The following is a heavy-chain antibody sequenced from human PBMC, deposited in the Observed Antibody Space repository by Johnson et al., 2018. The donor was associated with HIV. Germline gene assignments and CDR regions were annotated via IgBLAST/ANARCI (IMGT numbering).Heavy chain of an antibody. CDR3: ASGEDYGGNYGALDI. J-gene: IGHJ3*02. CDR2: IGTAGDT. Sequence: VQLVESGGGVVQPGGSLRLSCAASGFTFSSYDMHWVRQATGKGLEWVSAIGTAGDTYYPGSVKGRFTISRDNAKNSLYLQMNSLRAEDTAVFYCASGEDYGGNYGALDIWGQGTMVTVSS. V-gene: IGHV3-13*01. D-gene: IGHD4-23*01. CDR1: GFTFSSYD.